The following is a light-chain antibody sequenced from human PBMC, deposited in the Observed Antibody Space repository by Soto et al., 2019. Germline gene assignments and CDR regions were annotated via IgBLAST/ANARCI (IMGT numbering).Light chain of an antibody. Sequence: LVLTQSPGTLSLSPGERATLSCWASQSVHSRYLSWYQQKVGQAPRLLIYGASSRATGIPDRFSGSGSGTDFTLTIRRLEPEAFAVYYCQQFDNSQWTFGQGTTVEIK. CDR1: QSVHSRY. CDR3: QQFDNSQWT. V-gene: IGKV3-20*01. J-gene: IGKJ1*01. CDR2: GAS.